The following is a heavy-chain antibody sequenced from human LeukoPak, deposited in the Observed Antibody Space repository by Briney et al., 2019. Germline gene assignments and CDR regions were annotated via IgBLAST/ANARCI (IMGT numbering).Heavy chain of an antibody. CDR3: ARPRRPYSNYFWGY. CDR1: GYTFTSYY. J-gene: IGHJ4*02. CDR2: ISAYNGNT. D-gene: IGHD4-11*01. Sequence: GASVKVSCKASGYTFTSYYMHWVRQAPGQGLEWMGWISAYNGNTNYAQKLQGRVTMTTDTSTSTAYMELRSLRSDDTAVYYCARPRRPYSNYFWGYWGQGTLVTVSS. V-gene: IGHV1-18*04.